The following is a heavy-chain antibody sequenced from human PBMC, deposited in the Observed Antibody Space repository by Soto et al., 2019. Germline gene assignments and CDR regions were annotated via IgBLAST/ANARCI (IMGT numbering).Heavy chain of an antibody. V-gene: IGHV3-15*01. J-gene: IGHJ4*02. CDR2: IKSKTDGGKT. CDR3: TTYYDFWSVYWALFDY. CDR1: GFTFSNAC. D-gene: IGHD3-3*01. Sequence: GGSLRLSCAASGFTFSNACMSWVRQAPGKGLEWVGRIKSKTDGGKTDYAAPVKGRFTISRDDSKNTLYLQMNSLKTEDTAVYYCTTYYDFWSVYWALFDYWGQGTLVTVSS.